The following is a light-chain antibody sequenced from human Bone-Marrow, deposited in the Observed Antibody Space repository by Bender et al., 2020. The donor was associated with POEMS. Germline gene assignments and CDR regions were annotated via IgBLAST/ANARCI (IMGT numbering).Light chain of an antibody. CDR3: CSYAGSSIRYV. Sequence: QSALTQPASLSGSPGQSITFSCTGTSSDVGNYNLVSWYQQHPGKAPKLMIYEVNKRPSGVSNRFSGSKSGNTASLTISGLQAEDEADYYCCSYAGSSIRYVFGTGTKVTVL. CDR2: EVN. CDR1: SSDVGNYNL. J-gene: IGLJ1*01. V-gene: IGLV2-23*02.